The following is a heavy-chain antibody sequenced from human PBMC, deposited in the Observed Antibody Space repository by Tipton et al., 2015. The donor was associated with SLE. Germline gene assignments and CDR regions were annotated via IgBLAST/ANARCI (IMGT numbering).Heavy chain of an antibody. CDR3: ARLVAAAGPGFDP. D-gene: IGHD6-13*01. CDR2: IIPIFGTA. J-gene: IGHJ5*02. Sequence: QLVQSGPEVKKPGASVKVSCKASGYTFTGYYMHWVRQAPGQGLEWMGGIIPIFGTANYAQKFQGRVTITTDESTSTAYMELSSLRSEDTAVYYCARLVAAAGPGFDPWGQGTLVTVSS. V-gene: IGHV1-69*05. CDR1: GYTFTGYY.